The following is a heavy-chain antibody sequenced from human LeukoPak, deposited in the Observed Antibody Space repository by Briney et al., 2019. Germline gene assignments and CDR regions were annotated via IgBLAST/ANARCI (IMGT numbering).Heavy chain of an antibody. CDR2: IRPDGSEI. Sequence: GGSLRLSCAASGFTLSSYWMSWVRQAPGKGLEWVANIRPDGSEIHYGDSVKGRFTISRDNAKNSLYLQMNSLRAEDTAVYYCARYCSGGSCWDSWGQGTLVTVSS. CDR1: GFTLSSYW. D-gene: IGHD2-15*01. V-gene: IGHV3-7*01. J-gene: IGHJ4*02. CDR3: ARYCSGGSCWDS.